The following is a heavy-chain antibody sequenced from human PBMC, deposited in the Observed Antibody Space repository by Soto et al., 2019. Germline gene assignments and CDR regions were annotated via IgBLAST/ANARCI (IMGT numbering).Heavy chain of an antibody. CDR3: ARDMANTAMVTGYYYGMDV. CDR1: GGTFSSYA. J-gene: IGHJ6*02. Sequence: QVQRLQSGPGVKKPGSSVKVSCKAPGGTFSSYAISWVRQAPGQGLEGMGGIIPIFGTANYAQKFQGRVTITADESTSTAYMELSSLRSEDTAVYYCARDMANTAMVTGYYYGMDVWGQGTTVTVSS. CDR2: IIPIFGTA. D-gene: IGHD5-18*01. V-gene: IGHV1-69*12.